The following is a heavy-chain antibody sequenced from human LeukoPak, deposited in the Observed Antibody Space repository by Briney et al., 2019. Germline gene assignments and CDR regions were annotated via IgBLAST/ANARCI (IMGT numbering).Heavy chain of an antibody. D-gene: IGHD5-24*01. CDR1: GFTFSDYS. CDR2: TRYDESTK. CDR3: AKDSEDGHNWAPFDY. Sequence: GGSLGLSCAASGFTFSDYSMHWVRQTPGRGLEWVAFTRYDESTKYYADSVKGRFTISRDNSKNTLFLQMNSLRAEDTAVYYCAKDSEDGHNWAPFDYWGQGTLVTVSS. V-gene: IGHV3-30*02. J-gene: IGHJ4*02.